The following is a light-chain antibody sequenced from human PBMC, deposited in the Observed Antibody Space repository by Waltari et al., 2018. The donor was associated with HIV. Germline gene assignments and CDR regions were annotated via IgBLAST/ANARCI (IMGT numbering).Light chain of an antibody. V-gene: IGLV1-44*01. J-gene: IGLJ2*01. CDR1: SSNIGNNT. Sequence: QSVLTQPPSASGTPGQRVTISCSGSSSNIGNNTVNWYQQLPGTAPKLLIYNNNQRPSGVPDRFSGSKSDTSASLAISGLQSEDEADYYCAAWDDSLDGLFGGGTKLTV. CDR3: AAWDDSLDGL. CDR2: NNN.